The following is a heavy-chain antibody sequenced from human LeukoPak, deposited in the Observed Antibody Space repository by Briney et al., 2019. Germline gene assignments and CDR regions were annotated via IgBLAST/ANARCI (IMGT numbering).Heavy chain of an antibody. CDR2: INHSGST. V-gene: IGHV4-34*01. D-gene: IGHD3-10*01. CDR1: GGSFSGYY. Sequence: PSETLSLTCAVYGGSFSGYYWSWIRQPPGKGLEWIGGINHSGSTNYNPSLKSRVTISVDKSKNQFSLKLSSVTAADTAVYYCARQDLKYYYGSGVWNWFDPWGQGTLVTVSS. CDR3: ARQDLKYYYGSGVWNWFDP. J-gene: IGHJ5*02.